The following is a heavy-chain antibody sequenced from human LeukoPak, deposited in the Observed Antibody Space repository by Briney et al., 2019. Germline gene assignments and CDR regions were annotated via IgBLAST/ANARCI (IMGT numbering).Heavy chain of an antibody. CDR1: GFTFTNAW. D-gene: IGHD3-10*01. CDR2: IKSKTDGETT. CDR3: TTDLGTYYHGSQRLIPIDY. J-gene: IGHJ4*02. Sequence: GGSLRLSCVDSGFTFTNAWMSWVRQAPGKGLEWIGRIKSKTDGETTDYAEPVRGRFTISRDDSKSAVYLQMNSLKIEDTAVYYCTTDLGTYYHGSQRLIPIDYWGQGTLVTVSS. V-gene: IGHV3-15*01.